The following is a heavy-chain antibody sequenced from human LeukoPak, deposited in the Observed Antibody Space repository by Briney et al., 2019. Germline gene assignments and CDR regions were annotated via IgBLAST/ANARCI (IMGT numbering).Heavy chain of an antibody. CDR2: ISYDGSNK. J-gene: IGHJ4*02. CDR1: GFTFSSYA. CDR3: AKDHWPVVAATPDY. Sequence: GGSLRLSCAASGFTFSSYAMHWVRQAPGKGLEWVAVISYDGSNKYYADSVKGRFTISRDNSKNTLYLQMNSLRAEDTAVYYCAKDHWPVVAATPDYWGQGTLVTVSS. D-gene: IGHD2-15*01. V-gene: IGHV3-30-3*01.